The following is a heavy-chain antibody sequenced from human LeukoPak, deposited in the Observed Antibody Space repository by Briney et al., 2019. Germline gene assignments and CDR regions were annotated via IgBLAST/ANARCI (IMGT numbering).Heavy chain of an antibody. J-gene: IGHJ3*02. CDR2: INHSGST. D-gene: IGHD3-10*01. Sequence: SETLSLTCAVYGGSFSGYYWSWIRQPPGKGLEWIGEINHSGSTNYNPSLKSRVTISVDTSKNQFSLKLSSVTAADTAVYYCARPEVLPDAFDIWGQGTMVTVSS. V-gene: IGHV4-34*01. CDR3: ARPEVLPDAFDI. CDR1: GGSFSGYY.